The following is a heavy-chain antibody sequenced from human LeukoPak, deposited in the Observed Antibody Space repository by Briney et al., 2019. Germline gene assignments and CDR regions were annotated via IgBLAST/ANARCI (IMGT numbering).Heavy chain of an antibody. V-gene: IGHV4-34*01. CDR1: GGSFSGYY. D-gene: IGHD3-16*01. J-gene: IGHJ3*02. Sequence: PSETLSLTCAVYGGSFSGYYWSWIRQPPGKGLEWIGEINHSERSNNNPSLKSRVAISVDTSKNQFSLKLSSVTAADTAVYYCARANPPPAGGDAFDIWGQGTLVTVSS. CDR3: ARANPPPAGGDAFDI. CDR2: INHSERS.